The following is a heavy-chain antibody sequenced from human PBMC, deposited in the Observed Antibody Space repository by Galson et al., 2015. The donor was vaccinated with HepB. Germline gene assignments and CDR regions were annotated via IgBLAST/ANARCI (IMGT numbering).Heavy chain of an antibody. Sequence: SVKVSCKASGYTFTGYYMHWVRQAPGQGLEWMGRINPNSGGTNYAQKFQGRVTMTRDTSISTAYMELSRLRSDDTAVYYCARYGGCSSTSCYVGQDYWGQGTLVTVSS. CDR2: INPNSGGT. CDR1: GYTFTGYY. J-gene: IGHJ4*02. V-gene: IGHV1-2*06. CDR3: ARYGGCSSTSCYVGQDY. D-gene: IGHD2-2*01.